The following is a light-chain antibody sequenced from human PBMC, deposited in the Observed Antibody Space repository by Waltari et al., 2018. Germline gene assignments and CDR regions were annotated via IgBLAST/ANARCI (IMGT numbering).Light chain of an antibody. Sequence: EIVLAQSPATLSLSPGESATLSCRASQRISSYLAWYQQKPGQAPSLLIYDASHRATGIPARFRGSGAGTDFTRTISSLEPEDFAVYDCQQRSKWPPTFGHGTRLEIK. CDR1: QRISSY. V-gene: IGKV3-11*01. CDR2: DAS. J-gene: IGKJ5*01. CDR3: QQRSKWPPT.